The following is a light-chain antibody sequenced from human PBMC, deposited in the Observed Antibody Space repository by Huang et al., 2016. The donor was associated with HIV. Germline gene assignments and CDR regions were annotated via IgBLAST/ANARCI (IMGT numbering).Light chain of an antibody. CDR2: DTS. CDR3: QQRSNLLT. CDR1: QSITNY. V-gene: IGKV3-11*01. J-gene: IGKJ4*01. Sequence: EIVLTQSPATLSLSPGERATLSCRTSQSITNYLGWYQQKPGQAPRLLIDDTSTRATGIPARVSGSGSGTAFTLTISSLEPEDFAVYYCQQRSNLLTFGGGTKVEI.